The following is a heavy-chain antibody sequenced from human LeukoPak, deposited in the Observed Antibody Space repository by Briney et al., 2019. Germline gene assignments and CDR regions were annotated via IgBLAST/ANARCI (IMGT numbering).Heavy chain of an antibody. CDR3: ARDGGYYGGYYMHV. J-gene: IGHJ6*03. CDR1: GFTFSSYW. D-gene: IGHD1-26*01. Sequence: GGSLRLSCAASGFTFSSYWMSWVRPAPGKGLEWVANIKQDGSEKYYVDSVKGRFTISRDNAKNSLYLQMNSLRAEDTAVYYCARDGGYYGGYYMHVWGKGTTVTVSS. V-gene: IGHV3-7*01. CDR2: IKQDGSEK.